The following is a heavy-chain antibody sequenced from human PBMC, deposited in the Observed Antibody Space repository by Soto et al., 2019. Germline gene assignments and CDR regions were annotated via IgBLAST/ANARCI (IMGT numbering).Heavy chain of an antibody. CDR3: ARDRVESGYPEYFQH. CDR2: IYSGGST. J-gene: IGHJ1*01. D-gene: IGHD3-22*01. V-gene: IGHV3-53*01. CDR1: GFTVSSNY. Sequence: EVQLVESGGGLIQPGGSLRLSCAASGFTVSSNYMSWVHQAPGKGLEWVSVIYSGGSTYYADSVKGRFTISRDDSKNTLYLQMNSLRAEDTAVYYCARDRVESGYPEYFQHWGKGTLVTVSS.